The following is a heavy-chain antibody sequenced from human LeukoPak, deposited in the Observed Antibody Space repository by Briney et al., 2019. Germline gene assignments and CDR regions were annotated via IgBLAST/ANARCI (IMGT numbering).Heavy chain of an antibody. J-gene: IGHJ4*02. CDR1: GFTFSSYA. Sequence: GGSLRLSCAASGFTFSSYAMSWVRQAPGKGLEWVSGISGSGDNTYYADSVKGRFTISRDNSKNTLYLQMNSLRAEDTAVYYCAKYRTTKGSRDYFDYWGQGTLVTVSS. D-gene: IGHD4-17*01. CDR2: ISGSGDNT. V-gene: IGHV3-23*01. CDR3: AKYRTTKGSRDYFDY.